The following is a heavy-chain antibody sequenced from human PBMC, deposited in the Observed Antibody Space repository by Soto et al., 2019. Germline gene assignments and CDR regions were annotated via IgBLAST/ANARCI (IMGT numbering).Heavy chain of an antibody. CDR3: AHPRGYGVFDAYDI. J-gene: IGHJ4*02. CDR1: GFTFSTYA. V-gene: IGHV3-23*01. D-gene: IGHD3-16*01. Sequence: VGSLRLSCAASGFTFSTYAMSWVRQAPGKGLEWVSAISASGESTYSADSVKGRFTISRDNSMNALYLQMSSLRIEDTAVYYCAHPRGYGVFDAYDIWGQGVLVTVSS. CDR2: ISASGEST.